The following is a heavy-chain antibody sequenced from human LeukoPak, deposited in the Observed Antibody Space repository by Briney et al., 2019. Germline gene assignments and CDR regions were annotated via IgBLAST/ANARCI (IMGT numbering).Heavy chain of an antibody. V-gene: IGHV3-7*04. D-gene: IGHD3-16*01. CDR2: IKQDGSEK. CDR1: GFTFSRHW. J-gene: IGHJ4*02. CDR3: ARENDHGGYFDY. Sequence: GGSLRLSCGLSGFTFSRHWVSWVRQAPGKGLEWVADIKQDGSEKYYVDSVKGRFTISRDNAKNSLYLQRNSLRAEDTAVYYCARENDHGGYFDYWGQGTLVTVSS.